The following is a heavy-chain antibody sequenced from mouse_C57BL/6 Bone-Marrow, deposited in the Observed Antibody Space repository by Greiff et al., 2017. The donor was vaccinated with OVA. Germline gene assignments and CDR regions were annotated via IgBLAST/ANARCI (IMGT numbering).Heavy chain of an antibody. J-gene: IGHJ2*01. D-gene: IGHD1-1*01. V-gene: IGHV1-76*01. CDR2: IYPGSGNT. CDR3: ARGGTTPYFDY. Sequence: QVQLQQSGAELVRPGASVKLSCKASGYTFTDYYINWVKQRPGQGLEWIARIYPGSGNTYYNEKFKGKATLTAEKSSSTAYMQLSSLTSEDSAVYFCARGGTTPYFDYWGQGTTRTVSS. CDR1: GYTFTDYY.